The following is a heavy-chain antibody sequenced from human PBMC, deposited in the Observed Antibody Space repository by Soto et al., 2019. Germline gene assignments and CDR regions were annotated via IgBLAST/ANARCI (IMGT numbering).Heavy chain of an antibody. D-gene: IGHD3-16*01. J-gene: IGHJ6*02. CDR1: GYTFTRYG. CDR3: AMVDVYVTPSPQDV. CDR2: INTYNGNT. Sequence: QVQLVQSGAEVKNPGASVKGSCKASGYTFTRYGIGWARQAPGQGLEWMGWINTYNGNTNYAQNVQGRVTLTTDTSTSTAYMELRSLRSNDTAIYYCAMVDVYVTPSPQDVWGQGTTVIVSS. V-gene: IGHV1-18*01.